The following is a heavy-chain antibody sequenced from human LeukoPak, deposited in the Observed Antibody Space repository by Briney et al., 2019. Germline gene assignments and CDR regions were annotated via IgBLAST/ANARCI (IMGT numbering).Heavy chain of an antibody. Sequence: GGSLRLSCAASGFTFSSYGMHWVRQAPGKGLEWVAVISYDGSNKYYADSVKGRFTISRDNSKNTLYLQMNSLRAEDTAVNYCAKVTMEMATIGIGAFDIWGQGTMVTVSS. CDR1: GFTFSSYG. CDR3: AKVTMEMATIGIGAFDI. V-gene: IGHV3-30*18. J-gene: IGHJ3*02. CDR2: ISYDGSNK. D-gene: IGHD5-24*01.